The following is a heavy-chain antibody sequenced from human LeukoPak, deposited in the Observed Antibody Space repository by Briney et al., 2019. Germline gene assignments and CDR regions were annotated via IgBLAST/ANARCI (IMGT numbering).Heavy chain of an antibody. Sequence: SETLSLTCTVSGGSISSYYWSWIRQPPGKGLEWIGYIYYSGSTNYNPSLKSRVTISIDRSKNQFSLKLNSVTAADTAVYYCARGGVREYYDSSGYYIYWGQGTLVTVSS. CDR1: GGSISSYY. D-gene: IGHD3-22*01. V-gene: IGHV4-59*01. CDR3: ARGGVREYYDSSGYYIY. J-gene: IGHJ4*02. CDR2: IYYSGST.